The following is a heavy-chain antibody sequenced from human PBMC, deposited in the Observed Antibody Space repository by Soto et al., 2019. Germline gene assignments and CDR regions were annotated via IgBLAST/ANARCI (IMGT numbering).Heavy chain of an antibody. D-gene: IGHD3-22*01. J-gene: IGHJ3*01. V-gene: IGHV3-30*18. CDR3: VKEVLGRYGSSGYLAPAFDV. CDR1: GFIFSRYG. Sequence: QAQLVQSGGGVVPPGRSLRLSCTVSGFIFSRYGMHWVRQAPGKGLEWVAVISFDGSNEHYADSVKGRFTISRDNSRGTLYLQMISLRAEDTAVYYCVKEVLGRYGSSGYLAPAFDVWGQGTMVTVSS. CDR2: ISFDGSNE.